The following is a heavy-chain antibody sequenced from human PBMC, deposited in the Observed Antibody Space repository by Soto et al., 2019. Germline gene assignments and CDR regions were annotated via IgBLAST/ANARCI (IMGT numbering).Heavy chain of an antibody. J-gene: IGHJ3*02. CDR2: IYSGGST. CDR3: AREKDSSGSPGPDDAFDI. D-gene: IGHD3-22*01. CDR1: GFTVSSNY. Sequence: EVQLVESGGGLVQPGGSLRLSCAASGFTVSSNYMSWVRQAPGKGLEWVSVIYSGGSTYYADSVKGRFTISRHNSKNTLYLQMNSLRAEDTAVYYCAREKDSSGSPGPDDAFDIWGQGTMVTVSS. V-gene: IGHV3-53*04.